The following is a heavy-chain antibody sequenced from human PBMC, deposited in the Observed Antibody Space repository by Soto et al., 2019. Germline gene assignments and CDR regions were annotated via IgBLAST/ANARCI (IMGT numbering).Heavy chain of an antibody. CDR3: ARVYPSDTRYGYVGNNWFDP. CDR2: INPSGGST. J-gene: IGHJ5*02. Sequence: ASVKVSCKASGYTFISYYMHWVRQAPGQGLEWMGIINPSGGSTSYAQKFQGRVTMTRDTSTSTVYMELSSLRSEDTAVYYCARVYPSDTRYGYVGNNWFDPWGQGTLVTVSS. CDR1: GYTFISYY. V-gene: IGHV1-46*03. D-gene: IGHD5-18*01.